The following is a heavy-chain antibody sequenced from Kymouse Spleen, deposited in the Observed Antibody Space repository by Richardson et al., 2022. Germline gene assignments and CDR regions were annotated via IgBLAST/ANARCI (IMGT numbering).Heavy chain of an antibody. J-gene: IGHJ6*02. CDR2: INHSGST. Sequence: QVQLQQWGAGLLKPSETLSLTCAVYGGSFSGYYWSWIRQPPGKGLEWIGEINHSGSTNYNPSLKSRVTISVDTSKNQFSLKLSSVTAADTAVYYCARGLVLRFLEWLFYYYYYGMDVWGQGTTVTVSS. CDR3: ARGLVLRFLEWLFYYYYYGMDV. V-gene: IGHV4-34*01. D-gene: IGHD3-3*01. CDR1: GGSFSGYY.